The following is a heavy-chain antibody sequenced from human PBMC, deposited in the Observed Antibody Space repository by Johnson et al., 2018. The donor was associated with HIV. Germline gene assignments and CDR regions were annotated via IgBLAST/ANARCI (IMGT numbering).Heavy chain of an antibody. Sequence: VQLVESGGGLIQPGRSLRLSCAASGFTFSSYAMHWVRQAPGKGLEWVAVISYDGSNKYYADSVKGRFTISRDNSKNSLYLQMNSLRVEDTAVYYCASGSPLCGGDCYSGVSAFDVWGHGTMVTVSS. J-gene: IGHJ3*01. V-gene: IGHV3-30-3*01. CDR2: ISYDGSNK. D-gene: IGHD2-21*02. CDR3: ASGSPLCGGDCYSGVSAFDV. CDR1: GFTFSSYA.